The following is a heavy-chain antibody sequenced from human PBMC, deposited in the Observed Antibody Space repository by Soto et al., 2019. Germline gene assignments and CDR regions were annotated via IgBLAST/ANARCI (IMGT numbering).Heavy chain of an antibody. CDR3: ARGLSSGWFDY. V-gene: IGHV3-21*01. D-gene: IGHD6-19*01. CDR1: GFTFSNYS. J-gene: IGHJ5*01. Sequence: EVQLVESGGGLVKPGGSLRVSCAASGFTFSNYSMNWVRQAPGKGLEWVSSISSTSKYIYYADSVKSRFTISRDNAKKSLYLQMNSLRAEETAVYYCARGLSSGWFDYWGQGTLVTVSA. CDR2: ISSTSKYI.